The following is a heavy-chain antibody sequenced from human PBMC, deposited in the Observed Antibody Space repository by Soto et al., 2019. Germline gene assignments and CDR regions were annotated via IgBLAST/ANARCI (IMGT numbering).Heavy chain of an antibody. CDR3: ARDRDIVVVPAALADSGMAV. CDR2: IWYDGSNK. Sequence: GGCLELSFEASGVSVCSYGMPVVCQAPGKGLEWVAVIWYDGSNKYYADSVKGRFTISRDNSKNTLYLQMNSLRAEDTAAYYCARDRDIVVVPAALADSGMAVRGQGTTVTVSS. V-gene: IGHV3-33*01. CDR1: GVSVCSYG. D-gene: IGHD2-2*01. J-gene: IGHJ6*02.